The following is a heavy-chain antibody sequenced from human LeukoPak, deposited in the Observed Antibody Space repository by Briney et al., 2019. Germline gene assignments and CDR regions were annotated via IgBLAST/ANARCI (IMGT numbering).Heavy chain of an antibody. J-gene: IGHJ5*02. Sequence: SETLSLTCTVSGGSLSSSSYYWGWIRQPPGKGLEWLGSIYYSGSTYYNPSLKSRVTISVDTSKSQFSLKLSSVTAADTAVYYCARLLIFQGWFDPWGQGTPVTVSS. D-gene: IGHD2-21*02. CDR2: IYYSGST. V-gene: IGHV4-39*01. CDR3: ARLLIFQGWFDP. CDR1: GGSLSSSSYY.